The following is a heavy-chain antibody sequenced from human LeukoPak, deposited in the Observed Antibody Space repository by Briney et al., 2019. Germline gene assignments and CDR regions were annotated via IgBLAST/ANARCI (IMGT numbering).Heavy chain of an antibody. D-gene: IGHD1-1*01. CDR2: IYSGGST. Sequence: TGGSLRLSCAASGFTVSSNYMSWVRQAPGKGLEWVSVIYSGGSTYYADTVKGRFTISRDNSKNTLYLQMNSLRAEDTAVYYCARDPGGRGWFDPWGQGTLVTVSS. V-gene: IGHV3-66*02. J-gene: IGHJ5*02. CDR3: ARDPGGRGWFDP. CDR1: GFTVSSNY.